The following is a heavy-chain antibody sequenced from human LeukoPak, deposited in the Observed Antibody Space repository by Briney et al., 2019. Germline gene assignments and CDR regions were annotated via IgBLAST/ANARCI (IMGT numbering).Heavy chain of an antibody. Sequence: GGSLRLSCAASGFTFSSYAMSWVRQAPGKGLEWVANIKQDGSEKYYVDSVKGRFTISRDNAKSSLYLQMNSLRAEDTAVYYCARYYCSGGSCYSLESYYYYYMDVWGKGTTVTVSS. V-gene: IGHV3-7*01. CDR1: GFTFSSYA. J-gene: IGHJ6*03. D-gene: IGHD2-15*01. CDR2: IKQDGSEK. CDR3: ARYYCSGGSCYSLESYYYYYMDV.